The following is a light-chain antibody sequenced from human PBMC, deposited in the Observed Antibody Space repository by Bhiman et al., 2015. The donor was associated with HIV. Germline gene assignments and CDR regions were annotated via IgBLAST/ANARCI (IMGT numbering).Light chain of an antibody. CDR3: QAWDNYIYV. CDR2: QND. J-gene: IGLJ1*01. V-gene: IGLV3-1*01. Sequence: SYAVTQPPSVSVSPGQTASITCSGDKLGNKYAYWYQQRPGQSPVLVIYQNDKRPSGIPERFSGSNSGNTATLTISGTQPMDEADYYCQAWDNYIYVFGGGTKLTVL. CDR1: KLGNKY.